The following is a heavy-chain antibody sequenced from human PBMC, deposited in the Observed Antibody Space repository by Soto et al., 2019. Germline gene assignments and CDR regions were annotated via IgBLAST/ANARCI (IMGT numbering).Heavy chain of an antibody. D-gene: IGHD2-2*01. Sequence: EVQLVESGGGLVQPGGSLRLSCAASGFTFSSYSMNWVRQAPGKGLEWVSYISSSSSTIYYADSVKGRFTISRDNAKNDLYPHMNSLRNEDTAVYYCAIDFGDIVVVPAADSDSDYYCDGMDVWGQGTTVTVSS. J-gene: IGHJ6*02. V-gene: IGHV3-48*02. CDR3: AIDFGDIVVVPAADSDSDYYCDGMDV. CDR2: ISSSSSTI. CDR1: GFTFSSYS.